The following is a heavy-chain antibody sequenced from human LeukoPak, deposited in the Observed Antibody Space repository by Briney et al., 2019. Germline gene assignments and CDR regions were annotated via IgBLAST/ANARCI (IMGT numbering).Heavy chain of an antibody. CDR2: ISYDGVNK. J-gene: IGHJ4*02. CDR1: GFTFSSYG. CDR3: AKGTYHYDSSGPFDY. D-gene: IGHD3-22*01. V-gene: IGHV3-30*18. Sequence: QSGGSLRLSCAASGFTFSSYGMHWVRQAPGKGLEWVAVISYDGVNKDHTDSVKGRFTISRDNSKNTLYLQMNSLRAEDTAVYYCAKGTYHYDSSGPFDYWGQGTLVTVSS.